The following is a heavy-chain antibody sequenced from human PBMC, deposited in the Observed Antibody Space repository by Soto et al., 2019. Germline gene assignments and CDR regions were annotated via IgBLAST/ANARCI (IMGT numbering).Heavy chain of an antibody. V-gene: IGHV3-48*02. Sequence: GGSLRLSCAASGFTFSSYSMSWVRQAPGKGLEWVSYISSSSSTIYYADSVKGRFTISRDNAKNSLYLQMNSLRDEDTAVYYCVRDHYYGSGDYYYGMDVWGQGTTVTVSS. CDR1: GFTFSSYS. CDR3: VRDHYYGSGDYYYGMDV. J-gene: IGHJ6*02. D-gene: IGHD3-10*01. CDR2: ISSSSSTI.